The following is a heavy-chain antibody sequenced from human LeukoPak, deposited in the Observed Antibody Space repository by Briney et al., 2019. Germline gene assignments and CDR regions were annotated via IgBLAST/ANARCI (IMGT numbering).Heavy chain of an antibody. J-gene: IGHJ4*02. V-gene: IGHV3-33*01. Sequence: GGSLRLSCVASGYTFSNSGLHWVRQTPGKGLEWVAVIWYDGSNKYYADSVKGRFTISRDNAKNSLYLQMNSLRAEDTAVFYCARVGDYLRGGYFDYWGQGTRVTVSS. CDR1: GYTFSNSG. D-gene: IGHD3-16*01. CDR3: ARVGDYLRGGYFDY. CDR2: IWYDGSNK.